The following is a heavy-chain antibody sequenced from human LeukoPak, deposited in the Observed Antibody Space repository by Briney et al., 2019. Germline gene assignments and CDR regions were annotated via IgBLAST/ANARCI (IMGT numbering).Heavy chain of an antibody. V-gene: IGHV3-74*01. J-gene: IGHJ4*01. CDR2: INSDGSST. CDR3: ARGGFNYDFDY. Sequence: GGSLRLSCAAFGFTFSSYWMHWVRQAPGKGLVWVSRINSDGSSTNYADSVKGRFTISRDNAKNTLYLQMSSLRAEDTAVYYCARGGFNYDFDYWGQGTLVTVSS. CDR1: GFTFSSYW. D-gene: IGHD5-18*01.